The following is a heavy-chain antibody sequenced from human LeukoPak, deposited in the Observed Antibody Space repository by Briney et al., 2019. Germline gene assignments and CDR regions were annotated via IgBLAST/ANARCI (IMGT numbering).Heavy chain of an antibody. Sequence: PGGSLRLSCAASGFTFSSYGMHWVRQAPGKGLEWVAVIWYDGSNKYYADSVKGRFTISRDNSKNTLYLQMNSLRAEDTAVYYCAREYGSSWYWAYYYGMDVWGQGTTVTVSS. V-gene: IGHV3-33*01. CDR3: AREYGSSWYWAYYYGMDV. CDR1: GFTFSSYG. D-gene: IGHD6-13*01. J-gene: IGHJ6*02. CDR2: IWYDGSNK.